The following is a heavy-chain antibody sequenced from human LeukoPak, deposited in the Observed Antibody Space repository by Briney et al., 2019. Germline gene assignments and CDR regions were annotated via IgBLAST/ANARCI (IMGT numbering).Heavy chain of an antibody. V-gene: IGHV1-2*02. D-gene: IGHD3-16*01. Sequence: ASVKVSCKASGYTFTGYYMHWLRQAPGQGLEWMGWINPNSGGTNYAQKFQGRVTMTRDTSISTAYMELSRLRSEDTAVYYCGVFELCPGGDQYAFDIWGQGTRVTVSS. J-gene: IGHJ3*02. CDR1: GYTFTGYY. CDR3: GVFELCPGGDQYAFDI. CDR2: INPNSGGT.